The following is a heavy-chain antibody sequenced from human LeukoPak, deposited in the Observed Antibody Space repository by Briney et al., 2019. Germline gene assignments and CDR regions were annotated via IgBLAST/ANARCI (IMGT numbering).Heavy chain of an antibody. CDR2: IHPSGGRT. D-gene: IGHD6-13*01. V-gene: IGHV1-46*01. CDR1: GYTFTSHY. Sequence: SVKLSCKASGYTFTSHYMHWVRQAHGHGLEWKGIIHPSGGRTTYAKTFQGRGTMTRDTSTNKVYREVNSLISEDTAVYYCARYCKGSGIAPLAAVGLSFWGQGTLVTVSS. CDR3: ARYCKGSGIAPLAAVGLSF. J-gene: IGHJ4*02.